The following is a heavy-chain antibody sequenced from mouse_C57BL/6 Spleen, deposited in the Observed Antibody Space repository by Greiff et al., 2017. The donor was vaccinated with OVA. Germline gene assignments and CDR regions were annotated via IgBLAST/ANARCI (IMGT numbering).Heavy chain of an antibody. CDR1: GYTFSDYY. V-gene: IGHV1-77*01. CDR3: ARGNYYGSSSYYYFDY. D-gene: IGHD1-1*01. Sequence: QVHVKQSGAELVKPGASVKISCKASGYTFSDYYINWVKQRPGQGLEWIGKIGPGSGSTYYNEKFKGKATLTADKSSSTAYMQLSILTSEDSAVYFCARGNYYGSSSYYYFDYWGQGTTLTVSS. J-gene: IGHJ2*01. CDR2: IGPGSGST.